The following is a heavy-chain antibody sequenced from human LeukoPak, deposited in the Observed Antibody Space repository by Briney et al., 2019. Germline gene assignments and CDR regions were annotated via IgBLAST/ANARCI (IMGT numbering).Heavy chain of an antibody. D-gene: IGHD3-22*01. V-gene: IGHV3-53*01. CDR1: GFTVSSNY. CDR3: ARDLNYDSAY. CDR2: IYSGGST. Sequence: GGSLRLSCAASGFTVSSNYMSWVRQAPGRGLEWVSVIYSGGSTYYADSVKGRFTISRDNSKNTVYLQMNSLRAEDTAVYYCARDLNYDSAYWGQGTLVTVSS. J-gene: IGHJ4*02.